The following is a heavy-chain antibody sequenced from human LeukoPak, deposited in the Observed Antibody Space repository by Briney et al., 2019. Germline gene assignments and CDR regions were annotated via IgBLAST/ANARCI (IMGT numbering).Heavy chain of an antibody. CDR3: ASGSGSFDY. J-gene: IGHJ4*02. Sequence: GGSLRLSCAASGFTFSNYAMSWVRHTPGKGLEWVANIKQDGSEKYYVDSVKGRFTISRDNAKNSLYLQMNTLRAEGTAVYYCASGSGSFDYWGQGTLVTVSS. V-gene: IGHV3-7*01. CDR1: GFTFSNYA. D-gene: IGHD1-26*01. CDR2: IKQDGSEK.